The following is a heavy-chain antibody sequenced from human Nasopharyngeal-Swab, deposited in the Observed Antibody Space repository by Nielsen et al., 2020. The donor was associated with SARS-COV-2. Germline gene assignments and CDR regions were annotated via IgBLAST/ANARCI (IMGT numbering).Heavy chain of an antibody. D-gene: IGHD1-20*01. CDR2: LNPDSGGT. CDR3: AGGGNNWNDY. Sequence: SAKVFCTSSGYTFTGYYIHWLRQAPGQGLQWMGRLNPDSGGTNSAQQCQGRVTITRDTSISTAYMELTRLRADDTAVYYCAGGGNNWNDYWGQGTLVTVSS. J-gene: IGHJ4*02. V-gene: IGHV1-2*06. CDR1: GYTFTGYY.